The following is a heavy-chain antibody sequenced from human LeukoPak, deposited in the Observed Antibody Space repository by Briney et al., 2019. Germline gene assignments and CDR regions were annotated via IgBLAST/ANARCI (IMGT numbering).Heavy chain of an antibody. J-gene: IGHJ4*02. D-gene: IGHD3/OR15-3a*01. V-gene: IGHV3-7*01. Sequence: GGSLRLSCAASGFTFSSYWMSWVRQAPGKGLEWVANIKQDGSEKYYVDSVKGRFTISRDNAKNSLYLQMNSLRAEDTAVYYCARVDSGNGVVFDYWGQGTLITVSS. CDR1: GFTFSSYW. CDR2: IKQDGSEK. CDR3: ARVDSGNGVVFDY.